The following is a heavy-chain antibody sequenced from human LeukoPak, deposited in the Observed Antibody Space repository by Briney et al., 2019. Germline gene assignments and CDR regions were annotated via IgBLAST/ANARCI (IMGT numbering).Heavy chain of an antibody. CDR1: GFTFSSYW. J-gene: IGHJ4*02. CDR3: ASLYSSGWTRDY. CDR2: IKQDGSEK. V-gene: IGHV3-7*01. Sequence: GGSLRLSCAASGFTFSSYWMSWVRQAPGKGLEWVANIKQDGSEKYYVDPVKGRFTISRDNAKNSLYLQMNSLGAEDTAVYYCASLYSSGWTRDYWGQGTLVTVSS. D-gene: IGHD6-19*01.